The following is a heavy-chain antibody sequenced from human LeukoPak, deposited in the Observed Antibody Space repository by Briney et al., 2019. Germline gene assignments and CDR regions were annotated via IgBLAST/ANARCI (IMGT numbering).Heavy chain of an antibody. CDR3: ARHGGRAAAGWGDNWFDP. CDR2: IFYSDSA. V-gene: IGHV4-59*01. J-gene: IGHJ5*02. D-gene: IGHD6-13*01. CDR1: GGSITSYY. Sequence: PSETLSLTCSVSGGSITSYYWSWIRQSPGKGLECIGYIFYSDSANYNPSLKSRVTISVDTSKNQFSLKLSSVTAADTAVYYCARHGGRAAAGWGDNWFDPWGQGTLVTVSS.